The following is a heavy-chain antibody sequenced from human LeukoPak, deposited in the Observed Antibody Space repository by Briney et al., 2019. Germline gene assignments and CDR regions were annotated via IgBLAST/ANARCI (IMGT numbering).Heavy chain of an antibody. Sequence: ASVKVSCKASGYTFTGYYMHWVRQAPGQGLEWMGWINPNSGGTNYAQKFQGRVTMTRDTSISTAYMELSRLRSDDTAVYYCARGVRYSYGYYYYMDVWGKGTTVTVS. CDR1: GYTFTGYY. D-gene: IGHD5-18*01. CDR2: INPNSGGT. CDR3: ARGVRYSYGYYYYMDV. V-gene: IGHV1-2*02. J-gene: IGHJ6*03.